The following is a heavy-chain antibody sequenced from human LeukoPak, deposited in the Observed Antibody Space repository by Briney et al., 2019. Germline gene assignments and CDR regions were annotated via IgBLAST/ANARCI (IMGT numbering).Heavy chain of an antibody. Sequence: GGSLRLSCTVSGFTVSSNSMSWVRQAPGKGLEWVSYISSSGSTIYYADSVKGRFTISRDNAKNSLYLQMNSLRAEDTAVYYCTSRGGSYPDYWGQGTLVTVSS. CDR2: ISSSGSTI. CDR1: GFTVSSNS. CDR3: TSRGGSYPDY. V-gene: IGHV3-48*04. D-gene: IGHD1-26*01. J-gene: IGHJ4*02.